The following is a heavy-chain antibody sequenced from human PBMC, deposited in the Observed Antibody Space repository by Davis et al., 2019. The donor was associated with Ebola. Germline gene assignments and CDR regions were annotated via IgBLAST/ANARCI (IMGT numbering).Heavy chain of an antibody. D-gene: IGHD3-16*01. CDR3: ARSYGIHYFDY. V-gene: IGHV4-34*01. CDR1: GASLSGDY. CDR2: IYHSGNT. Sequence: MPSETLSLTCAVYGASLSGDYWNWIRQPPGKGLEWIGEIYHSGNTHYNPSLKSRVTISVDKSKNQLSLKLSFVTAADTAVYYCARSYGIHYFDYWGQGTLVTVSS. J-gene: IGHJ4*02.